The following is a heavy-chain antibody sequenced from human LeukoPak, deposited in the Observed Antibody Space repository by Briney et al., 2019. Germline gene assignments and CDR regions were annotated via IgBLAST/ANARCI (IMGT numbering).Heavy chain of an antibody. Sequence: GGSLRLSCAASGFTFSSYWMSRVRQAPGKGLEWVANIKQDGSEKYYVDSVKGRFTISRDNAKNSLYLQMNSLRAEDTAVYYCARTSGWYVHNFDYWGQGTLVTVSS. CDR1: GFTFSSYW. CDR3: ARTSGWYVHNFDY. CDR2: IKQDGSEK. V-gene: IGHV3-7*05. J-gene: IGHJ4*02. D-gene: IGHD6-19*01.